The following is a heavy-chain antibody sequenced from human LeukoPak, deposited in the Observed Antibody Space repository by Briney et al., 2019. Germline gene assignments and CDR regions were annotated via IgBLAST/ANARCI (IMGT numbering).Heavy chain of an antibody. CDR2: ISYDGSNK. J-gene: IGHJ4*02. CDR3: ARDLNPYSGSYFDY. CDR1: GFTFSSYA. D-gene: IGHD1-26*01. V-gene: IGHV3-30-3*01. Sequence: GGSLRLSCAASGFTFSSYAMHWVRQAPGKGLEWVAVISYDGSNKYYADSVKGRFTISRDNSKNTLYLQMNSLRAEDTAVCYCARDLNPYSGSYFDYWGQGTLVTVSS.